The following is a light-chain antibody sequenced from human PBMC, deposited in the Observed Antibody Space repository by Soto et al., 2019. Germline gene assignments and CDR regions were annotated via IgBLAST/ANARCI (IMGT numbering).Light chain of an antibody. J-gene: IGLJ2*01. V-gene: IGLV2-8*01. Sequence: QSALTQPPSASGSPGQSVTISCTGTSSDVGGYNYVSWYQQHPGKAPKLMIYEVSKRPSGVPDRFSGSKSGNTASLTVSGLQAEDVADYYCSSYAGSNNLVFGGGTKVIVL. CDR2: EVS. CDR3: SSYAGSNNLV. CDR1: SSDVGGYNY.